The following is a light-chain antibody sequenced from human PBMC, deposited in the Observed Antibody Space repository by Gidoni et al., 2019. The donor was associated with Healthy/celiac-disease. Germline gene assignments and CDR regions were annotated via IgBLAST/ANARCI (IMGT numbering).Light chain of an antibody. V-gene: IGLV3-1*01. J-gene: IGLJ1*01. CDR3: QAWDSNAEF. Sequence: SYDLTQPPSVSVSPGQTASITCSGDRLGDKYTYWYQHKSGQSPVLVMYQDTKRHSGIPERFSGSNSGNTATLTISGTQTLDEADYYCQAWDSNAEFFGTGTKVIVL. CDR1: RLGDKY. CDR2: QDT.